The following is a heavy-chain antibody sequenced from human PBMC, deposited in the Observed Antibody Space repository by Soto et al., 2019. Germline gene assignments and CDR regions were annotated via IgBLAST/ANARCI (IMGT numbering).Heavy chain of an antibody. Sequence: QVQLVQSGAEVKKPGSSVKVSCKASGGTFSSYTISWVRQAPGQGLEWMGRIIPILGIANYAQKFQGRVTITADKSTSTAYMELSRLRSEDTAVYYCARAYRATVTTKGDAFDIWGQGTMVTVSS. V-gene: IGHV1-69*02. CDR1: GGTFSSYT. CDR2: IIPILGIA. CDR3: ARAYRATVTTKGDAFDI. J-gene: IGHJ3*02. D-gene: IGHD4-17*01.